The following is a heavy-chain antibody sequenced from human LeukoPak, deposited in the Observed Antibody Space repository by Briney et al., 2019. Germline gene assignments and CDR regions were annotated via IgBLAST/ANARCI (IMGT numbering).Heavy chain of an antibody. J-gene: IGHJ4*02. CDR3: SRSSGWLSVD. V-gene: IGHV3-49*05. CDR1: GFPFGDYL. D-gene: IGHD6-19*01. CDR2: IRRKLRGGTA. Sequence: KSGGSLRLSCTASGFPFGDYLMSWFRQTPGKGLEWIGFIRRKLRGGTAEYAASVKGRFTISRDDSTSIAYLQMNSLKTEDTAVYYCSRSSGWLSVDWGQGTLVTVSS.